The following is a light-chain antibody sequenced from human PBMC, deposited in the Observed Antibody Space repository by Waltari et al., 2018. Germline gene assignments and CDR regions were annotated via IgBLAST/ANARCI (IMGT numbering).Light chain of an antibody. V-gene: IGLV2-23*02. CDR1: SSNIGAHNL. CDR2: YVT. Sequence: QSALTQPASVSGSPGQSITIPCTGTSSNIGAHNLFSWLQQHPGKVPELVMYYVTKRPSGISDRFSGSKSGNTASLTISALQADDEADYYCCSYSTSGSWMFGGGTKVTVL. CDR3: CSYSTSGSWM. J-gene: IGLJ3*02.